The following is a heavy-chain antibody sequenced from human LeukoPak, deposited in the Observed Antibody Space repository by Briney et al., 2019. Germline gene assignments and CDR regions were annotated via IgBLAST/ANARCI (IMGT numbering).Heavy chain of an antibody. D-gene: IGHD3-22*01. CDR1: GLTFSDYA. Sequence: GGSLRLSCAASGLTFSDYAMSWVRQAPGKGLEWVSAISGSGDSTYYADSVKGRFTISRDSSTKKLYLQMNSLRADDTAVYYCAKEAGDYRKVYYDTRGYPFDYWGQRTLVTVSS. CDR3: AKEAGDYRKVYYDTRGYPFDY. V-gene: IGHV3-23*01. J-gene: IGHJ4*02. CDR2: ISGSGDST.